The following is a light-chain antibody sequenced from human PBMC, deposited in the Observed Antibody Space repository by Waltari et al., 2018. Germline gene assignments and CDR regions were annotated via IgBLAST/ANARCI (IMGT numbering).Light chain of an antibody. J-gene: IGKJ4*01. CDR2: DTS. Sequence: EIVLTQSPAKLSLSPGDRATLSCMASQSVSNYLAWYQQKPGQAPTLLIYDTSNRATDIPARFSGSGSGTDFTLTITSLEPGDSAIYYCQQRAKWPLTFGGGTRVETK. CDR3: QQRAKWPLT. CDR1: QSVSNY. V-gene: IGKV3-11*01.